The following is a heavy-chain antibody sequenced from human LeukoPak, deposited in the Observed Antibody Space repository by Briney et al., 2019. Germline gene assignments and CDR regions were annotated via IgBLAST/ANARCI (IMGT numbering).Heavy chain of an antibody. CDR3: AREGGSNCTNGVCYGH. CDR1: GGSISSYY. CDR2: IYTSGST. Sequence: SETLSLTCTVSGGSISSYYWSWIRQPAGKGLEWIGRIYTSGSTNYNPSLKSRVTMSVDTSKNQFSLKLSSVTAADTAVYYCAREGGSNCTNGVCYGHWGQGTLVTVSS. V-gene: IGHV4-4*07. D-gene: IGHD2-8*01. J-gene: IGHJ4*02.